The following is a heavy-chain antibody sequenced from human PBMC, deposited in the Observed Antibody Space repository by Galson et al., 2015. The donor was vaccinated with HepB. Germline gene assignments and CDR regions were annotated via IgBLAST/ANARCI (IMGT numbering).Heavy chain of an antibody. CDR3: ARVGYSSGWYRVTVIDY. V-gene: IGHV4-34*09. CDR1: GGSFSGYY. Sequence: TLSLTCAVYGGSFSGYYWSWIRQTPGKGLEWIGYIYYSGSTYYNPSLKSRVTISVDTSKNQFSLKLSSVTAADTAVYYWARVGYSSGWYRVTVIDYWGQGTMVTVSS. J-gene: IGHJ4*02. CDR2: IYYSGST. D-gene: IGHD6-19*01.